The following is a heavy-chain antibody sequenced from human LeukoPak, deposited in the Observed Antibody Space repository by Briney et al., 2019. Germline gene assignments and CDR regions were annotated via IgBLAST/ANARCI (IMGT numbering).Heavy chain of an antibody. J-gene: IGHJ4*02. CDR1: GFTFSSYA. D-gene: IGHD1-26*01. Sequence: GGSLRLSCAASGFTFSSYAMSWVRQAPGKGLEWVSAISGSGGSTYYADSVKGRFTISRDNSKNTLSLQMNSLRAEDTAVYYCAKAKISGNCWGDLFDYWGQGTLVTVSS. CDR2: ISGSGGST. V-gene: IGHV3-23*01. CDR3: AKAKISGNCWGDLFDY.